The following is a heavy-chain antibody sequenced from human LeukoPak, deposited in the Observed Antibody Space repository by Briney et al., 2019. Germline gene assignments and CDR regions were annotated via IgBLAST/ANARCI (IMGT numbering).Heavy chain of an antibody. CDR2: INSDGSST. J-gene: IGHJ6*04. CDR1: GFTFSSYW. D-gene: IGHD3-9*01. CDR3: ARGDDILTAYYYYYGMDV. V-gene: IGHV3-74*01. Sequence: GGSLRLSCAASGFTFSSYWMHWVRQAPGKGLVWVSRINSDGSSTSYADSVKGRLTISRDNAKNTLYLQMNSLRAEDTAVYYCARGDDILTAYYYYYGMDVWGKGTTVTVSS.